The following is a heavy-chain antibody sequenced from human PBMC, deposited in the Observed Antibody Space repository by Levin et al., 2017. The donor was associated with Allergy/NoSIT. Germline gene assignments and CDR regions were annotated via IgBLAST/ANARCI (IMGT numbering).Heavy chain of an antibody. CDR3: ASMDTLDTAMVHWYFDL. Sequence: SETLSLTCTVSGGSISSYYWSWIRQPPGKGLEWIGYIYYSGSTNYNPSLKSRVTISVDTSKNQFSLKLSSVTAADTAVYYCASMDTLDTAMVHWYFDLWGRGTLVTVSS. V-gene: IGHV4-59*08. CDR1: GGSISSYY. CDR2: IYYSGST. D-gene: IGHD5-18*01. J-gene: IGHJ2*01.